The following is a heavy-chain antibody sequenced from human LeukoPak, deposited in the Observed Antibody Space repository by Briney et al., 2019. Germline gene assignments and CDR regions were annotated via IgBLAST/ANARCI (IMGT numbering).Heavy chain of an antibody. Sequence: PSETLSLTCSVSGDSITSSDYYWGWIRQPPGKGLEWIGSIFYSGGTYYNPVLKSRLTISTDTSKNQFSLKLNSMTAADTAVYYCATLNYGDYGAFAIWGQGTMVTVSS. CDR2: IFYSGGT. V-gene: IGHV4-39*07. CDR3: ATLNYGDYGAFAI. D-gene: IGHD4-17*01. CDR1: GDSITSSDYY. J-gene: IGHJ3*02.